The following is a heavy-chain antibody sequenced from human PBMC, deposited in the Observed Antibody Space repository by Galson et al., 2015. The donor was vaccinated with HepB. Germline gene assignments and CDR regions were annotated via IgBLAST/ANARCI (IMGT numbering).Heavy chain of an antibody. V-gene: IGHV3-48*02. CDR3: ARDGAVVPAATSFDY. D-gene: IGHD2-2*01. J-gene: IGHJ4*02. CDR2: ISRTSSTI. Sequence: SLRLSCAASGFTFSSYSMNWVRQAPGKGLEWVSFISRTSSTIYYADSVKGRFTISRDNAKNSLYLQMNSLRDEDTAVYYCARDGAVVPAATSFDYWGQGTLVTVSS. CDR1: GFTFSSYS.